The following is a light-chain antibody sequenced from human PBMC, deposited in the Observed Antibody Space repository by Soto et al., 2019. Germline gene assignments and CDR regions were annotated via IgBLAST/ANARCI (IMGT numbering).Light chain of an antibody. V-gene: IGKV1-17*01. CDR2: AAS. J-gene: IGKJ4*01. CDR1: QGIRND. Sequence: DIHMTQSPSSLSASVGDRVTITCRASQGIRNDLGRYQQKPGKAPKRLIYAASSLQSGVASRFSGSGSGTEFTLTTSSLQHEDSATCYCLQHNSYHWLTFVGGTKVEIK. CDR3: LQHNSYHWLT.